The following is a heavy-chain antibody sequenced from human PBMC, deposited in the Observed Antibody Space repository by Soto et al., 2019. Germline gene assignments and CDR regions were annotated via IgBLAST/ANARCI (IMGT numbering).Heavy chain of an antibody. CDR3: ARDRYLHSSGWYYYGMDV. CDR2: IWYDGSNK. Sequence: QVQLVESGGGVVQPGRSLRLSCAASGFTFSSYGMHWVRQAPGKGLEWVAVIWYDGSNKYYADSVKGRFTISRDNSKNTLYLQMNSLRAEDTAVYYCARDRYLHSSGWYYYGMDVWGQGTTVTVSS. V-gene: IGHV3-33*01. J-gene: IGHJ6*02. CDR1: GFTFSSYG. D-gene: IGHD6-19*01.